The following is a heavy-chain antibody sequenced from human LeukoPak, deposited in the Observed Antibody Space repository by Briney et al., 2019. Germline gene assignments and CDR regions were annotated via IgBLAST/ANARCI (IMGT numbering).Heavy chain of an antibody. Sequence: SETLSLTCTVSGGSISSYYWSWIRQPPGKGLEWIGYIYYSGSTNYNPSLKSRVTISVDTSKNQFSLKLSSVTAADTAVYYCARGGDTMIGRLDWFDPWGQGTLDTVSS. D-gene: IGHD3-22*01. V-gene: IGHV4-59*01. CDR1: GGSISSYY. CDR3: ARGGDTMIGRLDWFDP. CDR2: IYYSGST. J-gene: IGHJ5*02.